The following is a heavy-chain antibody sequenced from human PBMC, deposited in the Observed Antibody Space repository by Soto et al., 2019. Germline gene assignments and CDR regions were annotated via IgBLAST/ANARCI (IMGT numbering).Heavy chain of an antibody. CDR2: FRGDGTGA. Sequence: PGGSLRLSCAASGFTFSSYAMSWVRQAPGKGLEWVSAFRGDGTGAHXADSXXXXXXXXXXXXXNTLYLHMNSLRAEDTAVYYCXXXXXXDILTGYLNYFDYWGQGTLVTVSS. J-gene: IGHJ4*02. D-gene: IGHD3-9*01. CDR3: XXXXXXDILTGYLNYFDY. CDR1: GFTFSSYA. V-gene: IGHV3-23*01.